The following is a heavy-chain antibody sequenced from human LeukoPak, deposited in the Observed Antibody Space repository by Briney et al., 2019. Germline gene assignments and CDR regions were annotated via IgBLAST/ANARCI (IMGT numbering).Heavy chain of an antibody. V-gene: IGHV3-23*01. Sequence: GGSLRLSCAASGFTFSSYAMSWVRQAPGKGLEWASAISGSGGSTYYADSVKGRFTISRDNSKNTLYLQMNSLRAEDTAVYYCAKFVNPGYYGSGSPYFDYWGQGTLVTVCS. J-gene: IGHJ4*02. CDR2: ISGSGGST. CDR3: AKFVNPGYYGSGSPYFDY. D-gene: IGHD3-10*01. CDR1: GFTFSSYA.